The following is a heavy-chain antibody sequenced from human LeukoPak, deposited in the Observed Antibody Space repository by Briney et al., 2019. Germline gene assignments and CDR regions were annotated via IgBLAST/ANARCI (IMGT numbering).Heavy chain of an antibody. CDR2: IYAGDSDT. CDR1: GYNFTSYW. V-gene: IGHV5-51*01. D-gene: IGHD6-6*01. Sequence: GDSLKISCKGSGYNFTSYWIGWVRQMPGKGLESMGIIYAGDSDTGYNPSFQGQVTISADKSISTAYPEWSSLKASDTAMYYCARGEEARWFDPWGQGTLVTVSS. J-gene: IGHJ5*02. CDR3: ARGEEARWFDP.